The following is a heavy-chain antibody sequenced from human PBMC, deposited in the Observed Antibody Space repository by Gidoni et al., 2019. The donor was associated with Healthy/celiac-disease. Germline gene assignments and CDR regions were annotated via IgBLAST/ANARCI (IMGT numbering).Heavy chain of an antibody. CDR2: ISGSGGST. J-gene: IGHJ4*02. Sequence: EVQLLESWGGLVQPGGSLRLSCAASGFTFISYAMSWVRQAPGKGLEWVSAISGSGGSTYYADSVKGRFTISRDNSKNTLYLQMNSLRAEDTAVYYCAKRGTGVVIIEALFYWGQGTLVTVSS. CDR3: AKRGTGVVIIEALFY. CDR1: GFTFISYA. D-gene: IGHD3-3*01. V-gene: IGHV3-23*01.